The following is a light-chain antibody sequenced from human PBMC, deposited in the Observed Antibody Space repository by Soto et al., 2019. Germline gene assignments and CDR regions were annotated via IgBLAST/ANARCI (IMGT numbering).Light chain of an antibody. CDR1: SSDVGSYNR. V-gene: IGLV2-23*01. CDR3: FSYAGSTTSYV. Sequence: QPVPTQPASVSGSPGQSITFSCTVASSDVGSYNRVAWYQQHPGKAPKFMIYEGSKRPSGVPNRFSGSQSGNTASLTISGLPAEDGADYYCFSYAGSTTSYVFGTETKVTVL. CDR2: EGS. J-gene: IGLJ1*01.